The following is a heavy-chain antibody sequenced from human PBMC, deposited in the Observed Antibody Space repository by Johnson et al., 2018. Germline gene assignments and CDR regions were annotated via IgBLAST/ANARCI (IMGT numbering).Heavy chain of an antibody. J-gene: IGHJ6*02. D-gene: IGHD4-11*01. Sequence: VRLVESGGGLVQPGGSLRLWCAASGLTFRTYAISWVRQAPGKGLEWVSTITGSGAGTYYADSVTGRSTISRDTSRNTLYLQLSSLRAEDTAVYYCAKYRGYSNPPPYYFDMDIWGQGTTVTVSS. V-gene: IGHV3-23*04. CDR2: ITGSGAGT. CDR3: AKYRGYSNPPPYYFDMDI. CDR1: GLTFRTYA.